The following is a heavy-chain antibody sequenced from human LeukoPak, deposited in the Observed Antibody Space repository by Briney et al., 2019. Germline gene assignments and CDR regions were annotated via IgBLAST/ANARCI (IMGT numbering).Heavy chain of an antibody. D-gene: IGHD2-15*01. V-gene: IGHV3-33*01. CDR2: IWYDGSNK. J-gene: IGHJ6*02. CDR1: GFTFSSYG. CDR3: ARDLAEDYYYYGMDL. Sequence: GGSLRLSCAASGFTFSSYGMQWVRQAPGKGLEWVAVIWYDGSNKHYADSVKGRFTISRDNSKNTLYLQMNSLRAEDTAVYYCARDLAEDYYYYGMDLWGQGTTVTVSS.